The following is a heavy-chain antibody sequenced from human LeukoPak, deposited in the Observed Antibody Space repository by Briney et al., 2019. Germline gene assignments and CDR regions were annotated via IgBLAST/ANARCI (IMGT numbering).Heavy chain of an antibody. CDR1: GGSFSRYY. V-gene: IGHV4-59*01. CDR2: IHYSGST. CDR3: ARVSGATITTYYGMDV. Sequence: PSETLSLTCTVSGGSFSRYYWSWIRQPPGKGLEWIGNIHYSGSTNYNPSLKSRVTISIDTSKNQFSLRLSSATAVDTAVYYCARVSGATITTYYGMDVWGQGTTVTVS. J-gene: IGHJ6*02. D-gene: IGHD5-12*01.